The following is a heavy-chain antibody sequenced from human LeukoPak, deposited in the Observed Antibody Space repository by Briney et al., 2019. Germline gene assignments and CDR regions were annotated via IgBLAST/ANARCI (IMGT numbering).Heavy chain of an antibody. CDR2: ISSSSCYI. D-gene: IGHD3-16*02. J-gene: IGHJ4*02. CDR1: GFTFSSYS. CDR3: ASILITFGGVIVFDY. V-gene: IGHV3-21*01. Sequence: GGSLRLSCAASGFTFSSYSMNWVRQAPGKGLEWVSSISSSSCYIYYADSVKGRFTISRDNAKNSLYLQMNSLRAEDTAVYYCASILITFGGVIVFDYWGQGTLVTVSS.